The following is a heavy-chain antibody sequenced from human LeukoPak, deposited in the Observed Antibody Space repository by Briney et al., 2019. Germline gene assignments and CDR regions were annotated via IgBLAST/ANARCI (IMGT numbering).Heavy chain of an antibody. CDR3: AKDSVGTTGDWFDP. D-gene: IGHD4-17*01. Sequence: GTLRLSCAASGFTFSSYGMSWVRQAPGKGLEWVSAISGSGGSTYYADSVKGRFTISRDNSKNTLYLQMNSLRAEDTAVYYCAKDSVGTTGDWFDPWGQGTLVTVSS. V-gene: IGHV3-23*01. CDR1: GFTFSSYG. CDR2: ISGSGGST. J-gene: IGHJ5*02.